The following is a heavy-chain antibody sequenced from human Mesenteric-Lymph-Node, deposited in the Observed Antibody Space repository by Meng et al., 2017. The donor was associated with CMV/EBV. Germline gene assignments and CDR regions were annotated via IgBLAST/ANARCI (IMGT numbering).Heavy chain of an antibody. CDR2: INGDGRST. Sequence: GGSLRLSCAASGFTFSSYGMHWVRQAPGKGLVWVSHINGDGRSTSYADSVKGRFTISRDNAKNTLYLQMNSLRAEDTAVYYCARVVAARRDDAFDIWGQGAMVTVSS. D-gene: IGHD6-6*01. J-gene: IGHJ3*02. CDR1: GFTFSSYG. V-gene: IGHV3-74*01. CDR3: ARVVAARRDDAFDI.